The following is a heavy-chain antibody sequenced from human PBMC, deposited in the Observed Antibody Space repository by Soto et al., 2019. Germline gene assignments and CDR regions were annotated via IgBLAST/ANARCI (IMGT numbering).Heavy chain of an antibody. CDR2: IDGSGSNT. V-gene: IGHV3-74*01. CDR3: ARNLNGYGNWDY. CDR1: RFTFASYA. Sequence: GGSLRLSCAASRFTFASYAMSWVRQAPGKGLVWVSRIDGSGSNTFYADSVKGRFTISRDNAKNTLYLQMNNLSPEDTAVYYCARNLNGYGNWDYWGQGNLVTVSS. J-gene: IGHJ4*02. D-gene: IGHD1-1*01.